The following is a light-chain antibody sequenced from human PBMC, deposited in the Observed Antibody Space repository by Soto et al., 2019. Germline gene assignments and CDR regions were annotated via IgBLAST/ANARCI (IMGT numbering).Light chain of an antibody. CDR3: QQYNNWPPWT. V-gene: IGKV3-15*01. J-gene: IGKJ1*01. CDR1: QSVSSN. Sequence: QTPATLSVYQGERATLSCRASQSVSSNLAWYQQKPGQAPRLLIYGADTRATGIPARFSGSGSGTDFTLTIDSLQSEDFAVYFCQQYNNWPPWTFGQGTKVDI. CDR2: GAD.